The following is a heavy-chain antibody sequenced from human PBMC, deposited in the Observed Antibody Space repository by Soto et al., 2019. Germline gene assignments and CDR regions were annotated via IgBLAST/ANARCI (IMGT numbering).Heavy chain of an antibody. Sequence: QITLKESGPTLVKPTETLTLTCSFSGFSLTSRPLGVGWIRQPPGTALECLALIYWDDDKRYSPSLRSRLALTKDPQKYLVVRRRHSVDPTDTATYYWAHRRVGVDWIDGDFDLWVQGTLGTVSS. D-gene: IGHD1-1*01. CDR3: AHRRVGVDWIDGDFDL. CDR1: GFSLTSRPLG. V-gene: IGHV2-5*02. CDR2: IYWDDDK. J-gene: IGHJ4*02.